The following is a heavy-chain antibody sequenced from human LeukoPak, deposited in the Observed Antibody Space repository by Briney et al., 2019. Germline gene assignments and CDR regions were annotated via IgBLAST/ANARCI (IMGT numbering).Heavy chain of an antibody. V-gene: IGHV3-30*18. Sequence: GGSLRLSCAASGFTFSSYSMNWVRQAPGKGLEWVAVISYDGSKKYYAESVKGRFTISRDNSKNTLYLQVNSLRAEDTAVYYCAKDWAGNGGFDYWGQGTLVTVSS. CDR1: GFTFSSYS. CDR2: ISYDGSKK. CDR3: AKDWAGNGGFDY. J-gene: IGHJ4*02. D-gene: IGHD4-23*01.